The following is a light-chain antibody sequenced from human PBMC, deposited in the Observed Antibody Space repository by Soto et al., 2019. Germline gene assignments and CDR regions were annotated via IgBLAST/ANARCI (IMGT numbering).Light chain of an antibody. J-gene: IGLJ1*01. Sequence: QSVLTQPASVSGSPGQSITISCTGTSSDGGGYNYVSWYQQHPGKAPKLIIYEVTNRPSEISNRFSGSKSGNTASLTISGLQAEDEADYYCSSYTSGSTYVFGTRTKLTVL. V-gene: IGLV2-14*01. CDR2: EVT. CDR1: SSDGGGYNY. CDR3: SSYTSGSTYV.